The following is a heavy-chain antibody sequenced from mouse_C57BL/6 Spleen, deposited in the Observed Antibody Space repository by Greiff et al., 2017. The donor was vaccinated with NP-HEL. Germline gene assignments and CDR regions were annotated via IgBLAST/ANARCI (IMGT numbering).Heavy chain of an antibody. Sequence: QVQLKESGAELVKPGASVKISCKASGYAFSSYWMNWVQQRPGKGLEWIGQIYPGDGDTNYNGKFKGKATLTADKSSSTAYMQLSSLTSEDSAVYFCARERTGDYWGQGTTLTVSS. CDR1: GYAFSSYW. V-gene: IGHV1-80*01. CDR3: ARERTGDY. J-gene: IGHJ2*01. CDR2: IYPGDGDT.